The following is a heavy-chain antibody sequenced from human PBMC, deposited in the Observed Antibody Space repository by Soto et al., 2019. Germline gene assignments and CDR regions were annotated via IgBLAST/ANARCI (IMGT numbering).Heavy chain of an antibody. D-gene: IGHD2-2*01. CDR3: ARVVPGAEAWFGP. CDR1: GYTFTSYG. CDR2: INPGNGNT. J-gene: IGHJ5*02. Sequence: GASVKVSCKASGYTFTSYGMNWVRQAPGRGLEWMGWINPGNGNTKYSQKFQGRVIIERDTSASTAYMELSSLRSDDTAVYYCARVVPGAEAWFGPWGQGTLVTVS. V-gene: IGHV1-3*01.